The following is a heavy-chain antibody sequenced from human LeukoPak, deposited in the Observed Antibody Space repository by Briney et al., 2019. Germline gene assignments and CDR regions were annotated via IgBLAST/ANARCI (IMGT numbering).Heavy chain of an antibody. Sequence: PSETLSLTCTVSGGSISSYYWSWIRQPPGKGLEWIGYIYYSGSTNYNPSLKSRVTISVDTSKNQFSLKLSSVTAADTAVYYCARGSYYDSSGYYKGRPDAFDIWGQGTMVTVSS. J-gene: IGHJ3*02. CDR1: GGSISSYY. D-gene: IGHD3-22*01. CDR2: IYYSGST. V-gene: IGHV4-59*12. CDR3: ARGSYYDSSGYYKGRPDAFDI.